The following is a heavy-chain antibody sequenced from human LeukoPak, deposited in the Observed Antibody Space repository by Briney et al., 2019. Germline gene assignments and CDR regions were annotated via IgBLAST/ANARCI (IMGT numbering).Heavy chain of an antibody. D-gene: IGHD2-15*01. CDR1: GYSISSGYY. CDR2: IYHSGST. V-gene: IGHV4-38-2*02. Sequence: SETLSLTCTVSGYSISSGYYWGWIRQPPGKGLEWIGSIYHSGSTYYNPSLKSRVTISVDTSKNQFSLKLSSVTAADTAVYYCARAYCSGGSCYGMSGEFDYWGQGTLVTVSS. J-gene: IGHJ4*02. CDR3: ARAYCSGGSCYGMSGEFDY.